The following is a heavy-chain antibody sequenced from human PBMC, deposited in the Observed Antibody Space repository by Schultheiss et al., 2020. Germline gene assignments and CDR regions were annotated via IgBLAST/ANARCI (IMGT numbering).Heavy chain of an antibody. Sequence: ASMKVSCKASGYTFTGYYMHWVRQAPGQGLEWMGWINPNSGGTNYAQKFQGRVTITADESTRTVYMEVSSLRSEDTAVYYCARDPVGIAAAGRGGDNWFDPWGQGTLVTVSS. CDR2: INPNSGGT. D-gene: IGHD6-13*01. J-gene: IGHJ5*02. V-gene: IGHV1-2*02. CDR1: GYTFTGYY. CDR3: ARDPVGIAAAGRGGDNWFDP.